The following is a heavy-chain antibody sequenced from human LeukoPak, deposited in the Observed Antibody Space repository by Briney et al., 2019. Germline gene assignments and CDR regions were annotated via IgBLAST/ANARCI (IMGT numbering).Heavy chain of an antibody. CDR1: GFTFSSYA. Sequence: GGSLRLSCAASGFTFSSYAMHWVRQAPGKGLEWVAVISYDGSNKYYADSVKGRFTISRDNSKNTLYLQMNSLRAEDTAVYYCARDLTAMVTSAFDIWGQGTMVTVSS. V-gene: IGHV3-30-3*01. CDR2: ISYDGSNK. J-gene: IGHJ3*02. D-gene: IGHD5-18*01. CDR3: ARDLTAMVTSAFDI.